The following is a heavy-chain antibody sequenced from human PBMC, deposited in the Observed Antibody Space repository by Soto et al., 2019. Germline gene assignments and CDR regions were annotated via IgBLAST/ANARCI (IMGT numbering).Heavy chain of an antibody. Sequence: QVQLVESGGGVVQPGRSLRLSCAASGFTFSSYGMHWVRQAPGKGLEWVAVISYDGSNKYYADSVKGRFTISRDNSKNTLYLQMNSLRAEDTAVYYCAGWGAAPQGNSSGWYYFDYWGQGTLVTVSS. V-gene: IGHV3-30*03. D-gene: IGHD6-19*01. J-gene: IGHJ4*02. CDR2: ISYDGSNK. CDR1: GFTFSSYG. CDR3: AGWGAAPQGNSSGWYYFDY.